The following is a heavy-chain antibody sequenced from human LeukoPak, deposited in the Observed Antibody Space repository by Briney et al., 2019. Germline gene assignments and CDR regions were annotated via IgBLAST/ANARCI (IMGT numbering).Heavy chain of an antibody. Sequence: GGSLRLSCAASGFTVSSNYMAWVRQAPGKGLQWISFIYGGGNTLYADSVMGRFSISRDNSKSTLYLQMSSLRVEDTAVYYCATGGRSGMAFDFWGQGTLVTVSS. CDR3: ATGGRSGMAFDF. CDR2: IYGGGNT. J-gene: IGHJ4*02. CDR1: GFTVSSNY. D-gene: IGHD5-24*01. V-gene: IGHV3-53*01.